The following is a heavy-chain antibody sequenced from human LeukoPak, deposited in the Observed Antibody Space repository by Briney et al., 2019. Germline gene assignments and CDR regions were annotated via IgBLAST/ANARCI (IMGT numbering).Heavy chain of an antibody. Sequence: GGSLRLSCAASGFTFSSYAMSWVRQAPGKGLEWVSAISGSGGSTYYADSVKGRFTISRDNPKNTLYLQMNSLGAEDTAVYYCAKLGYGDTAGYFDYWGQGTLVTVSS. J-gene: IGHJ4*02. CDR1: GFTFSSYA. CDR2: ISGSGGST. CDR3: AKLGYGDTAGYFDY. V-gene: IGHV3-23*01. D-gene: IGHD4-17*01.